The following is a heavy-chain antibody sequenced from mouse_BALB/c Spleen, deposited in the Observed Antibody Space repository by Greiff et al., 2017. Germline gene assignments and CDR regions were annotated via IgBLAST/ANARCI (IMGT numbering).Heavy chain of an antibody. CDR1: GYTFTSYW. V-gene: IGHV1-7*01. J-gene: IGHJ3*01. CDR3: ARRDYDRVFAY. CDR2: INPSTGYT. Sequence: QVQLQQSGAELAKPGASVKMSCKASGYTFTSYWMHWVKQRPGQGLEWIGYINPSTGYTEYNQKFKDKATLTADKSSSTAYMQLSSLTSEDSAVYYCARRDYDRVFAYWGQGTLVTVSA. D-gene: IGHD2-4*01.